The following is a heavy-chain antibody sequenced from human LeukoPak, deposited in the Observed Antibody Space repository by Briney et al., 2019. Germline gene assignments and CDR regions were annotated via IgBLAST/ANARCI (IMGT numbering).Heavy chain of an antibody. CDR1: GYTFTSYY. J-gene: IGHJ4*02. CDR3: ARGDTAMVLDY. V-gene: IGHV1-46*01. Sequence: GASVTVSFKASGYTFTSYYMHWVRQAPGQGLEWMGIINPSGGSTSYAQKFQGRVTMTRDTSTSTVYMELSSLRSEDTAVYYCARGDTAMVLDYWGQGTLVTVSS. CDR2: INPSGGST. D-gene: IGHD5-18*01.